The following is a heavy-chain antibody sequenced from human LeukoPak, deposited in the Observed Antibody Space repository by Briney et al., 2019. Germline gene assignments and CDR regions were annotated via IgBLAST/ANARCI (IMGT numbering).Heavy chain of an antibody. D-gene: IGHD4-23*01. J-gene: IGHJ4*02. V-gene: IGHV3-23*01. CDR2: LSGTANNI. CDR3: AKYAPPTTVVTRFFDY. Sequence: PGGSLRLSCAASAFTFSSYAMSWVRQAPGEGLEWVSTLSGTANNIYYADSVKGRFTISRDNSKTTLYLQMNSLRAEDTAVYYCAKYAPPTTVVTRFFDYWGQGSLVSVSS. CDR1: AFTFSSYA.